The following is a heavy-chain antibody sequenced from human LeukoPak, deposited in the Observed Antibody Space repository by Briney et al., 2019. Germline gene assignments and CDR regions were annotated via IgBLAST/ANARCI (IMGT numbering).Heavy chain of an antibody. CDR1: GGSISSYY. D-gene: IGHD3-22*01. CDR2: IYYSGST. J-gene: IGHJ3*02. Sequence: PETLSLTCTVSGGSISSYYWSWIRQPPGKGLEWIGYIYYSGSTNYNPSLKSRVTISVDTSKNQFSLKLSSVTAADTAVYYCASYDSSGYGAFDIWGQGTMVTVSS. CDR3: ASYDSSGYGAFDI. V-gene: IGHV4-59*08.